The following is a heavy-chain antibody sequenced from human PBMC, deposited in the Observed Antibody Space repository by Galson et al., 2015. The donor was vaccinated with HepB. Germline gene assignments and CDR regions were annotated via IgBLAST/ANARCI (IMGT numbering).Heavy chain of an antibody. CDR1: GGSFSGYY. CDR2: INHSGST. Sequence: ETLSLTCAVHGGSFSGYYWSWIRQPPGKGLEWIGEINHSGSTNYNPSLKSRVTISVDTSKNQFSLKLSSVTAADTAVYYCARGVRWLPTDYWGQGALVTVSS. J-gene: IGHJ4*02. V-gene: IGHV4-34*01. CDR3: ARGVRWLPTDY. D-gene: IGHD5-24*01.